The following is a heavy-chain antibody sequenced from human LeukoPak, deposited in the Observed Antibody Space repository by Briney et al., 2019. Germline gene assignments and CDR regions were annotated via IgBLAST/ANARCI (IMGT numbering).Heavy chain of an antibody. CDR3: AKAPIPYSNPSGY. Sequence: GGSLRLSCAASGFSLSSYAMSWVRQAPGKGLEWVSAISGSGGSTYYADSVKGRSTISRDNSKNTLYLQMNSLRAEDTAVYYCAKAPIPYSNPSGYWGQGTLVTVSS. CDR2: ISGSGGST. V-gene: IGHV3-23*01. CDR1: GFSLSSYA. D-gene: IGHD6-13*01. J-gene: IGHJ4*02.